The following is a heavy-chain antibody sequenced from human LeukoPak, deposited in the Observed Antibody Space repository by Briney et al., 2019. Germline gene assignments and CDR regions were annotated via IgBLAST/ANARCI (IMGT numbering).Heavy chain of an antibody. CDR3: ARVPGCSSTSCYPTGDY. Sequence: ASVKVSCKASGYTFTGYYMHWVRPAPGQGLEWMGWINPNSGGTNYAQKFQGRVTMTRDTSISTAYMELSRLRTDDTAVYYCARVPGCSSTSCYPTGDYWGQGTLVTVSS. D-gene: IGHD2-2*01. CDR1: GYTFTGYY. CDR2: INPNSGGT. J-gene: IGHJ4*02. V-gene: IGHV1-2*02.